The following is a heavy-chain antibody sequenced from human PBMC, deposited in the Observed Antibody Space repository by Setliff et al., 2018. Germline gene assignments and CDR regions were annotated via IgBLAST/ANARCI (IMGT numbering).Heavy chain of an antibody. D-gene: IGHD5-18*01. CDR3: ARDVGYTYGLDF. CDR2: THTDGITI. V-gene: IGHV3-48*03. Sequence: GGSLRLSCEASGFTFRTYEMIWVRQAPGKGLERVSKTHTDGITIYSDSVRGRFTISRDDSKNSVYLQMNSLKTEDTAVYFCARDVGYTYGLDFRGQGTLVTVSS. CDR1: GFTFRTYE. J-gene: IGHJ4*02.